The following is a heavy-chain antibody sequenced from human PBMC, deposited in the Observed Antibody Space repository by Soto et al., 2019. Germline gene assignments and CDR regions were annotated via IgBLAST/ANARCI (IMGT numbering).Heavy chain of an antibody. CDR1: GYTFTSYG. J-gene: IGHJ5*02. CDR3: ARVPLVGPNWFDP. Sequence: ASVKVSCTASGYTFTSYGISWVRQAPGQGLEWMGWISAYNGNTNYAQKLRGRVTMTTDTSTSTAYLQLRSLRSDDTAVYYCARVPLVGPNWFDPWGQGTLVTVSS. D-gene: IGHD1-26*01. V-gene: IGHV1-18*01. CDR2: ISAYNGNT.